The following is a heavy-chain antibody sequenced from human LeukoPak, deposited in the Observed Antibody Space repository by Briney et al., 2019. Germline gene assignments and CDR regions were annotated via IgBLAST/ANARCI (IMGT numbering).Heavy chain of an antibody. CDR3: ARDAFDI. J-gene: IGHJ3*02. V-gene: IGHV4-39*07. Sequence: PSETLSLTCTVSGGSISSSNYFWGWIRQPPGKGLEWIGSLYYSGSTSSGSTYYNPSLKSRVTISVDTSKNQFSLKLSSVTAADTAVYYCARDAFDIWGQGTMVTVSS. CDR2: LYYSGSTSSGST. CDR1: GGSISSSNYF.